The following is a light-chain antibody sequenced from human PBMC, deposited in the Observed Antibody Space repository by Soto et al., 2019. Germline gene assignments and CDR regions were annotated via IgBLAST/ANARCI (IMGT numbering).Light chain of an antibody. CDR1: QSVSSY. CDR3: QQRSTPLT. V-gene: IGKV3-11*01. J-gene: IGKJ4*01. Sequence: EIVLTQSPATLSLSPGERATLSCRASQSVSSYLAWYQQQPGQAPRLLIYDASNRATGIPARFSGSGSGTDFTLTISSLEPEDLAVDYCQQRSTPLTFGGGTKVEIK. CDR2: DAS.